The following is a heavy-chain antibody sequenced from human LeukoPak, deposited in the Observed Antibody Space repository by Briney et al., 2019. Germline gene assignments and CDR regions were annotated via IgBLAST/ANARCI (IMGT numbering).Heavy chain of an antibody. Sequence: PSETLSLTCAVYGGSFSGHYWSWIRQPPGKGPEWVGEINHSRSTNYTPSLQSRVTISVDTSTNQFSLNLSSVTAADTAVYYCARTGYYERSGLPKYWGQGTLVTVSS. CDR1: GGSFSGHY. CDR2: INHSRST. J-gene: IGHJ4*02. CDR3: ARTGYYERSGLPKY. D-gene: IGHD3-22*01. V-gene: IGHV4-34*01.